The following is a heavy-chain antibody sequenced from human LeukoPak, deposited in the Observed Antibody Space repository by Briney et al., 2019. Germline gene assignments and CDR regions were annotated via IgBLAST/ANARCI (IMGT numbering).Heavy chain of an antibody. D-gene: IGHD6-19*01. CDR2: ISGSGGST. V-gene: IGHV3-23*01. Sequence: PGGSLRLSCAASGFTFSSYAMSWVRQAPGRGLEWVSAISGSGGSTYYADSVKGRFTISRDKSKNTLYLQMNSLRAEDTAVYYCAKDNSGWYSDYFDYWGQGTLVTVSS. CDR3: AKDNSGWYSDYFDY. J-gene: IGHJ4*02. CDR1: GFTFSSYA.